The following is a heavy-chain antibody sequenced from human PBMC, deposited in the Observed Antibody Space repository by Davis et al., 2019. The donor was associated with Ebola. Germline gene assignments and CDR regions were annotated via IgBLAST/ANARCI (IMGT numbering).Heavy chain of an antibody. J-gene: IGHJ4*02. D-gene: IGHD3-3*01. Sequence: SETLSLTCAVYGGSFSGYYWSWIRQPPGKGLEWMGEVNHSGGANYNPSLKSRVTISADTSKNQFSLKLNSVTAADTAVYYCARGRGRITIFGVATYYFDYWGQGTLVTVSS. CDR3: ARGRGRITIFGVATYYFDY. V-gene: IGHV4-34*01. CDR2: VNHSGGA. CDR1: GGSFSGYY.